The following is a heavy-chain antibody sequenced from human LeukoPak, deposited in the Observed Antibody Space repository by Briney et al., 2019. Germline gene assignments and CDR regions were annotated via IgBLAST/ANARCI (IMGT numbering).Heavy chain of an antibody. J-gene: IGHJ1*01. V-gene: IGHV3-7*01. CDR3: ARLLNYDSSGTSAEYFQH. CDR2: IKQDGSEK. CDR1: GFTFSSDW. D-gene: IGHD3-22*01. Sequence: GGALRLSCAASGFTFSSDWMSWVRQAPGKGLEGVANIKQDGSEKYYVDSVKGRFTISRDNAKNSLYLQMNSLRAEDTAVYYCARLLNYDSSGTSAEYFQHWGQGTLVTVSS.